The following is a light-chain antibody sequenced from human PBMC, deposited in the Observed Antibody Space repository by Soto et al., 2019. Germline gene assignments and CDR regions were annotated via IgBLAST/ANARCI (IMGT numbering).Light chain of an antibody. V-gene: IGKV3-20*01. CDR3: QQYGSSPPYT. Sequence: EIVLTQSPGTLSLSPGERATLSCRASQSVSSSYLAWYQQKPGQAPRPLIYGASSRATGIPDRFSGSGSGTDFTLTNSRLEPEDFPVYYCQQYGSSPPYTFGQGTKLEIK. CDR2: GAS. CDR1: QSVSSSY. J-gene: IGKJ2*01.